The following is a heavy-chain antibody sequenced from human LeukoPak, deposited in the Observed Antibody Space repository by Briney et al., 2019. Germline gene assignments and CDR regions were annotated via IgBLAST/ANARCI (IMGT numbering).Heavy chain of an antibody. V-gene: IGHV3-48*01. CDR2: IGIDSGNT. CDR1: GFPFIEYS. D-gene: IGHD1-1*01. CDR3: ARDHNYAFDN. Sequence: GGSLRLSCTASGFPFIEYSMNWVRQAPGKGLEWISYIGIDSGNTKYTDSVRGRFTISADKAKNSLYLQMNSLRVEDTAVYYCARDHNYAFDNWGQGTLVSVAS. J-gene: IGHJ4*02.